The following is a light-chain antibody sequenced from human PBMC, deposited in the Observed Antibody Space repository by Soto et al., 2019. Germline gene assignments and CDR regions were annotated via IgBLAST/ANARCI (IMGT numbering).Light chain of an antibody. J-gene: IGLJ3*02. CDR1: SSDIGAYNH. Sequence: QSALTQPASVSGSPGQSIAISCTGTSSDIGAYNHVSWYQQYPGKAPTLMIYEVTNRPSGVSSRFSGSKSGNTASLTISGLQAEDEGDYYCSSYTASDTWVFGGGTQLTVL. CDR3: SSYTASDTWV. CDR2: EVT. V-gene: IGLV2-14*01.